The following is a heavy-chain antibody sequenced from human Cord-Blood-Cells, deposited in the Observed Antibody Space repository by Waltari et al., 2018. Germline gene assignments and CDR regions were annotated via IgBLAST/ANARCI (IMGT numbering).Heavy chain of an antibody. CDR1: GGSFSGYY. V-gene: IGHV4-34*01. J-gene: IGHJ6*02. CDR2: INHSGST. Sequence: QVQLQQWGAGLLKPSETLSLTCAVYGGSFSGYYRSWNRHPPGKGLEWIGEINHSGSTNYNPSLKSRVTISVDTSKNQFSLKLSSVTAADTAVYYCARRGPGPGYSGSYYYYYGMDVWGQGTTVTVSS. D-gene: IGHD1-26*01. CDR3: ARRGPGPGYSGSYYYYYGMDV.